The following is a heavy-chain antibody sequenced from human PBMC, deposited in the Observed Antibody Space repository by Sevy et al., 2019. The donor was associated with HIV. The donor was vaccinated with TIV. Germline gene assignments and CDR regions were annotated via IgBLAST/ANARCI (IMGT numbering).Heavy chain of an antibody. J-gene: IGHJ4*02. CDR1: GFTFSPYW. CDR3: ARGVGLDC. Sequence: GGSLRLSCAASGFTFSPYWMTWVRQAPGKGLEWVANIRPDGSDKYYVDSVKGRFTISRDNAKNTLYLQMNSLRADDTAMYYCARGVGLDCWGQXALVTVSS. CDR2: IRPDGSDK. V-gene: IGHV3-7*01. D-gene: IGHD1-26*01.